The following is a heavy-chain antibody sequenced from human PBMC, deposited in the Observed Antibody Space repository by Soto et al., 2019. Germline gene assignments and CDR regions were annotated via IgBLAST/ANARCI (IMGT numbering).Heavy chain of an antibody. CDR2: IYHSGST. CDR1: GVSISSSNW. Sequence: SETLSLTCTVSGVSISSSNWWSWVRKPPGKGLEWIGEIYHSGSTNYNPSLKSRVTISVDKSKNQFSLKLSSVTAADTAVYYCARDGARIVGATTNYYYYGMDVWGQGTTVTVSS. D-gene: IGHD1-26*01. CDR3: ARDGARIVGATTNYYYYGMDV. V-gene: IGHV4-4*02. J-gene: IGHJ6*02.